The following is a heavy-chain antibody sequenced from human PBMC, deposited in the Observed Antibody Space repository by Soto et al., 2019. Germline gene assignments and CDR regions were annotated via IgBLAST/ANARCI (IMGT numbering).Heavy chain of an antibody. CDR3: ARGGGVNWFGP. Sequence: PSETLSLTCAVYGGSFSGNYWSWIRQPPGKGLEWIGEINHSGSTNYNPSLKSRVTISVDTSKNQFSLKLSSVTAADTAVYYCARGGGVNWFGPWGQGALVTVSS. V-gene: IGHV4-34*01. J-gene: IGHJ5*02. D-gene: IGHD3-16*01. CDR2: INHSGST. CDR1: GGSFSGNY.